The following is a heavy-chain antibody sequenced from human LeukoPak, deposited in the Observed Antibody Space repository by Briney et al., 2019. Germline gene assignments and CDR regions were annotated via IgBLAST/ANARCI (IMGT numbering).Heavy chain of an antibody. V-gene: IGHV4-39*01. D-gene: IGHD4-17*01. CDR1: GGSISSSSYY. CDR3: ARVDYEVDY. CDR2: IYYSGST. J-gene: IGHJ4*02. Sequence: PSETLSLTCTVSGGSISSSSYYWGWIRQPPGKELKWIGSIYYSGSTYYNPSLKSRVTISVDTSKNQFSLKLSSVTAADTAVYYCARVDYEVDYWGQGTLVTVSS.